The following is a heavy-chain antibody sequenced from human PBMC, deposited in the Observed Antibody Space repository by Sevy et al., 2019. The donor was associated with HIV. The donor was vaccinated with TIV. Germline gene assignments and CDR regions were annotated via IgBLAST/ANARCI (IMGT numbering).Heavy chain of an antibody. CDR1: GGSITSPY. D-gene: IGHD1-26*01. V-gene: IGHV4-59*08. CDR2: IYYNGHI. Sequence: SETLCLTCTVSGGSITSPYWNWIRQPPGKGLEWIANIYYNGHINYNPSLKSRVTLSLVTSKNQFSLRLSSVTAADTAMYYCAGENAWGRGYSWGQGTLVTVSS. J-gene: IGHJ4*02. CDR3: AGENAWGRGYS.